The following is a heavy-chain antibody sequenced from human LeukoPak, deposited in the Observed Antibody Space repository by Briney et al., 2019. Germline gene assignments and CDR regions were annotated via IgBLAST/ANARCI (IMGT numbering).Heavy chain of an antibody. D-gene: IGHD5-24*01. CDR1: GYTFTDYH. CDR3: ARGGHGHTQNDY. Sequence: ASVKVSCKAPGYTFTDYHIHWVRQAPGQGLEWMGWINPNTGGTNYAQNFQGRVIMTRDTSITTSYMELSSLLSDGTALYYCARGGHGHTQNDYWGQGTLVTVSS. CDR2: INPNTGGT. J-gene: IGHJ4*02. V-gene: IGHV1-2*02.